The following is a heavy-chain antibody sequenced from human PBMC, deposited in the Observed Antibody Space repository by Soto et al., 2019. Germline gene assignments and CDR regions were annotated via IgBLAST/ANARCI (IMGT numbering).Heavy chain of an antibody. D-gene: IGHD3-10*01. CDR2: IHYSGST. Sequence: SETLSLTCTDSGGSISNGGYYWNWVRQDPGKGLEWIGYIHYSGSTWYNPSLESRVTISVDTSKDQFSLKLRSVTAADTAVYYCARVRGSGSYAAYYFDSWGQGTLVTVSS. J-gene: IGHJ4*01. CDR3: ARVRGSGSYAAYYFDS. CDR1: GGSISNGGYY. V-gene: IGHV4-31*03.